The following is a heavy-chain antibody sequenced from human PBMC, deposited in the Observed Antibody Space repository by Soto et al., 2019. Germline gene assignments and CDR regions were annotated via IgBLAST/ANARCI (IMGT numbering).Heavy chain of an antibody. Sequence: QVQLQQWGAGPLRPLETLSPTGGVSGGSLSGYNWAWFRRPPGRGLEWIGEINDRGSINYNPSLKSRVSISVDTSKNHYSLNLRSVTAADTAVYYCARESHDILTGPPWVWYFDLWGRGTLVTVSS. CDR2: INDRGSI. D-gene: IGHD3-9*01. J-gene: IGHJ2*01. CDR3: ARESHDILTGPPWVWYFDL. CDR1: GGSLSGYN. V-gene: IGHV4-34*01.